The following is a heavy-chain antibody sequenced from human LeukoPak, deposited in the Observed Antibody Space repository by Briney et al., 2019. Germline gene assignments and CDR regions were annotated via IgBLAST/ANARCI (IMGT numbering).Heavy chain of an antibody. CDR1: GGSIRSSSYY. CDR2: TDYSGST. CDR3: AREGIRSWESDY. J-gene: IGHJ4*02. V-gene: IGHV4-39*02. D-gene: IGHD1-26*01. Sequence: SETLSLTCTVSGGSIRSSSYYWGWIRQPPGKGLEWIGSTDYSGSTYYNPFVMGRVTISVDTSENQFSLKLSAVTAADTAVYYCAREGIRSWESDYWGQGTLVTVSS.